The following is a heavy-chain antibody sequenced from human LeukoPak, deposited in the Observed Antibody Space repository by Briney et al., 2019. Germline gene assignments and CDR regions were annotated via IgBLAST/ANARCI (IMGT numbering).Heavy chain of an antibody. J-gene: IGHJ4*02. D-gene: IGHD6-13*01. CDR2: IYYSGST. CDR1: GGSISSYY. V-gene: IGHV4-59*01. Sequence: SETLSLTCTVSGGSISSYYWSWIRQPPGKGLERIGYIYYSGSTNYNPSLKSRVTISVDTSKNQFSLKLSSVTAADTAVYYCATLYSSSWYYFDYWGQGTLVTVSS. CDR3: ATLYSSSWYYFDY.